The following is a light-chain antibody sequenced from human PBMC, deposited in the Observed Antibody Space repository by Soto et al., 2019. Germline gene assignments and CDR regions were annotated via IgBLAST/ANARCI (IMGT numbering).Light chain of an antibody. CDR3: QQYGNSPIT. CDR1: QSVSSSY. J-gene: IGKJ5*01. V-gene: IGKV3-20*01. Sequence: EIVLTQSPGTLSLSPGERATLSCRASQSVSSSYLAWYQQKPDQSPRLLIYATSTRAAGIPDRFSGSGSGTDFTLTISRLEPDDVALYYCQQYGNSPITFGQGTRLEIK. CDR2: ATS.